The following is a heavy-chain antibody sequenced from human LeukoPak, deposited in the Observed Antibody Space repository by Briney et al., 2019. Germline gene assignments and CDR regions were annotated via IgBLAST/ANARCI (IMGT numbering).Heavy chain of an antibody. CDR3: ARGNRFEGELEY. D-gene: IGHD3-10*01. CDR2: IYHSGST. CDR1: GGSISSSNW. V-gene: IGHV4-4*02. Sequence: SGTLSLTCAVSGGSISSSNWWSWVRQPPGKGLEWIGEIYHSGSTNYNPSLKSRVTISVDTSKNQFSLSLSSVTAADTAVYYCARGNRFEGELEYWGQGTLVTVSS. J-gene: IGHJ4*02.